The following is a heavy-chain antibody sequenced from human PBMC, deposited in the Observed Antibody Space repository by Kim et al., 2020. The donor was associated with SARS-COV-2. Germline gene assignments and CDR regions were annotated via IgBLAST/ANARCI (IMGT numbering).Heavy chain of an antibody. CDR1: GGSITSSGYF. Sequence: SETLSLTCTVSGGSITSSGYFWSWIRQHPGKGLEWIGYIYYTGRTYYNPSLRSPVTISLDASQNHFSLRLSSVTAADTAVYYCARLSTYFDAVDVWGQGT. D-gene: IGHD3-10*01. CDR3: ARLSTYFDAVDV. V-gene: IGHV4-31*01. CDR2: IYYTGRT. J-gene: IGHJ3*01.